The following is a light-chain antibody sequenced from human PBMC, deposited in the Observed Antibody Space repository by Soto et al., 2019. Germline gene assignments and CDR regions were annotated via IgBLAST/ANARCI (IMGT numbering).Light chain of an antibody. CDR3: QQYSDFLIS. Sequence: DIQMTQSPSTLSASVGDRVTITCRASQSIIRSLAWYQQKPGKAPSLLIYDASSLEGGVPSRFSGSGFGTEFTLTITNLQPADFATYYCQQYSDFLISFGPGTTVDFK. J-gene: IGKJ3*01. CDR1: QSIIRS. CDR2: DAS. V-gene: IGKV1-5*01.